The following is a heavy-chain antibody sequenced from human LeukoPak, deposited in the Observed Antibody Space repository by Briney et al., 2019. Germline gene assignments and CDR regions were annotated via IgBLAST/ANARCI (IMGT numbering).Heavy chain of an antibody. CDR2: MNPNSGNT. CDR1: GYTFTSYD. CDR3: AREGYCTNGVCAYYYYYYMDV. V-gene: IGHV1-8*01. Sequence: ASVKVSCKASGYTFTSYDINRVRQATGQGLEWMGWMNPNSGNTGYAQKFRGRVTMTRNTSISTAYMELSSLRSEDTAVYYCAREGYCTNGVCAYYYYYYMDVWGKGTTVTVSS. D-gene: IGHD2-8*01. J-gene: IGHJ6*03.